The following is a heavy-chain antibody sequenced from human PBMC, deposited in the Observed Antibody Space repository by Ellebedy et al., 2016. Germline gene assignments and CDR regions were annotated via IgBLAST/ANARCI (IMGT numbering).Heavy chain of an antibody. CDR3: ARVPCSSFSCFRADFDY. J-gene: IGHJ4*02. V-gene: IGHV3-74*01. CDR2: IHTDGSSA. D-gene: IGHD2-2*01. CDR1: GFIFSSYW. Sequence: GESLKISCAASGFIFSSYWMHWVRQAPGKGLVWVSRIHTDGSSATYADSVKGRFTISRDNAKNTLYLQMNSLRAKDTAVYYCARVPCSSFSCFRADFDYWGQGTLVTVSS.